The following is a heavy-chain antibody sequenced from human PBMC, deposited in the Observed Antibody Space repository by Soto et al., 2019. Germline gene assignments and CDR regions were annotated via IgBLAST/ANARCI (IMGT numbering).Heavy chain of an antibody. CDR3: ARGLSYDSSGYYVDY. D-gene: IGHD3-22*01. CDR2: INPSGGST. Sequence: QVQLVQSGAEVKKPGASVKVSCKASGYTFTSYYMHWVRQAPGQGLEWRGIINPSGGSTRNAQKFRGRVTMARATSTSTVYMELSSLRAEDTAVYYCARGLSYDSSGYYVDYWGQGTLVTVSS. J-gene: IGHJ4*02. V-gene: IGHV1-46*01. CDR1: GYTFTSYY.